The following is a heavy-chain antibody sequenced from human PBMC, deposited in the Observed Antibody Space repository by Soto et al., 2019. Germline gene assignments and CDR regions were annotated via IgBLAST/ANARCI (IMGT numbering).Heavy chain of an antibody. CDR3: ARGLPPHYPLDP. D-gene: IGHD3-10*01. V-gene: IGHV1-46*01. J-gene: IGHJ5*02. CDR1: GYTFTSYY. CDR2: INPSGGST. Sequence: GASVKVSCKASGYTFTSYYMHWVRQSPGQGLEWMGIINPSGGSTSYAQKFKGRVTMTRDTSTSTVYMELSSLRSEDTAVYYCARGLPPHYPLDPWGQGFLMTVYS.